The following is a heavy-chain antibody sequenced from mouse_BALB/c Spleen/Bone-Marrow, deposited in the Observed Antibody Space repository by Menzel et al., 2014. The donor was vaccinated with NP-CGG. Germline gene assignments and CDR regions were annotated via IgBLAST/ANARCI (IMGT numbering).Heavy chain of an antibody. D-gene: IGHD2-1*01. V-gene: IGHV14-3*02. J-gene: IGHJ3*01. CDR1: GFNIKDSY. CDR3: ARNGNYGAWFAY. Sequence: EVQLQESGAELVKPGASVKLSCTASGFNIKDSYMHWVKQRPEQGLEWIGRIDPANGNTKYDPKFQGKATITADASSNTAYLQLSSLTSEDTAVYYCARNGNYGAWFAYWGQGTLVTFSA. CDR2: IDPANGNT.